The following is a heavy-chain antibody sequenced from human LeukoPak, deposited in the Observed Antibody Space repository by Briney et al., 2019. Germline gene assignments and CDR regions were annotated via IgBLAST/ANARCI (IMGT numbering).Heavy chain of an antibody. D-gene: IGHD2-2*01. V-gene: IGHV3-33*01. CDR3: AASYSTNWYYFDY. CDR1: GFTFSSYG. J-gene: IGHJ4*02. Sequence: GRSLRLSCAASGFTFSSYGMHWVRQAPGKGLEWVAVIWYDGSNKYYADSVKGRFTISRDNSKNTLYLQMNSLRAEDTAVYYCAASYSTNWYYFDYWGQGTLVTVSS. CDR2: IWYDGSNK.